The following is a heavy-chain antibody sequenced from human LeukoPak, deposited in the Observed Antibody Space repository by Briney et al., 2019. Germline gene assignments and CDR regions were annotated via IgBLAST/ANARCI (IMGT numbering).Heavy chain of an antibody. J-gene: IGHJ4*02. Sequence: GASVRVSCKASGYTFNSYAITWVRQAPGQGLEWMGGNSGDNGNTNYAQKLQGRVTMTTDTSTSTVFTELKSLRSDDTAVYYCARTARYCSGGSCSYYFDYWGQGTLVTVSS. CDR3: ARTARYCSGGSCSYYFDY. CDR2: NSGDNGNT. CDR1: GYTFNSYA. D-gene: IGHD2-15*01. V-gene: IGHV1-18*01.